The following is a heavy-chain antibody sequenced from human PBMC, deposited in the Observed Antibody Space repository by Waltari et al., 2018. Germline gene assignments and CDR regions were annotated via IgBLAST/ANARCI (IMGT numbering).Heavy chain of an antibody. J-gene: IGHJ5*02. CDR2: IDPADSET. D-gene: IGHD3-22*01. Sequence: EVRLVQSGAEVKKSGESLTISCQASGYTFSHSWISWVRHLPGKGLEWMGKIDPADSETNYSPSFQGHVIISADKSSSTASLHWSSLKASDSATYYCARENYYDSSGFSVSWGQGTLVTVSS. V-gene: IGHV5-10-1*03. CDR1: GYTFSHSW. CDR3: ARENYYDSSGFSVS.